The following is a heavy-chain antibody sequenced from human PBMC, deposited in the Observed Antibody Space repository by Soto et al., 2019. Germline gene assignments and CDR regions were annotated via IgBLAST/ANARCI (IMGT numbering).Heavy chain of an antibody. D-gene: IGHD2-8*02. V-gene: IGHV3-23*01. J-gene: IGHJ3*02. Sequence: PGGSLRLSCAVSGFICSSYDMSWVRQAPGKGLEWVATILVGGSTHYEDSVKGRFTITRYTSKNTVYLQMNSLTAGDTAVYYCAKATATGGGAFEICGQGTMVTVSS. CDR3: AKATATGGGAFEI. CDR2: ILVGGST. CDR1: GFICSSYD.